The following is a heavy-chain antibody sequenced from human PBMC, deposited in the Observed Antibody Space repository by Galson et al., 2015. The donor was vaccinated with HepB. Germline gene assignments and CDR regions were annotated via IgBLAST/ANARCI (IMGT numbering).Heavy chain of an antibody. CDR1: GFTFSSYG. D-gene: IGHD1-26*01. CDR2: ISYDGSNK. J-gene: IGHJ4*02. V-gene: IGHV3-30*18. CDR3: AKDRGGSGSPLDY. Sequence: SLRLSCAASGFTFSSYGMHWVRQAPGKGLEWVAVISYDGSNKYYADSVKGRFTISRDNSKNTLYLQMNSLRAEDTAVYYCAKDRGGSGSPLDYWGQGTLVTVSS.